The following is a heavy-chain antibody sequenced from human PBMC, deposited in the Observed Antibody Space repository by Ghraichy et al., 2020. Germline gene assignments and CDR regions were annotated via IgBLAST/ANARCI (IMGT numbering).Heavy chain of an antibody. CDR3: AKGLSEQWLLLGDY. V-gene: IGHV3-30*18. D-gene: IGHD6-19*01. CDR1: GFTFRNYG. Sequence: GGSLRLSCAASGFTFRNYGMHWVRQAPGKGLEWVAVISYDGSNKYYADSVKGRFTISRDNSKNTLYLQMNSLRAEDTAVYYCAKGLSEQWLLLGDYWGQGTLVTVSS. J-gene: IGHJ4*02. CDR2: ISYDGSNK.